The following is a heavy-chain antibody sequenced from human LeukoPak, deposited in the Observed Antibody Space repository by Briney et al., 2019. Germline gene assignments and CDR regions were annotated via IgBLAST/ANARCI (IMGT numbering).Heavy chain of an antibody. CDR3: ARVRFAGPQAFDI. J-gene: IGHJ3*02. Sequence: GGSLRLSCAASTFTLSSYTMNWVRQAPGKGLEWVSSISSSSTYINYADSVKGRFTISRDNAKNSMALQMNSLRAEDTAVYYCARVRFAGPQAFDIWGQGTMVTVSS. V-gene: IGHV3-21*01. CDR1: TFTLSSYT. CDR2: ISSSSTYI. D-gene: IGHD4/OR15-4a*01.